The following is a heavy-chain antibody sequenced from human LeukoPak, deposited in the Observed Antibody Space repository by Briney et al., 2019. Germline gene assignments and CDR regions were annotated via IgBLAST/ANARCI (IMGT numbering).Heavy chain of an antibody. Sequence: GASVKVSCKASGYNFTGYYMHWVRQAPGQGLEWMGWVNPNSGGTGCAQRFQGRVTMTRDTSITMLYMEMSSLTPDDTAVYYCARAGYCSDGKCYTFDYWGQGTLVTVSS. CDR2: VNPNSGGT. J-gene: IGHJ4*02. CDR3: ARAGYCSDGKCYTFDY. D-gene: IGHD2-15*01. V-gene: IGHV1-2*02. CDR1: GYNFTGYY.